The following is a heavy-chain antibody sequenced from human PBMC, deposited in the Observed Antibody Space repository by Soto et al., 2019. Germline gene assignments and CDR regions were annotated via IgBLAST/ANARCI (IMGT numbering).Heavy chain of an antibody. V-gene: IGHV3-30*19. CDR3: ARDSQTSGPVHFDC. CDR2: IQYDGSKT. CDR1: GFTFSHYG. J-gene: IGHJ4*02. Sequence: QVQLVESGGGVVQPGTSLRLSCAASGFTFSHYGMHWVRQSPGKGLEWVAAIQYDGSKTYYADSVRGRFTVSRDKNTLYLQMNSLTAEDTAVYYCARDSQTSGPVHFDCWGQGSLVAVSS. D-gene: IGHD2-15*01.